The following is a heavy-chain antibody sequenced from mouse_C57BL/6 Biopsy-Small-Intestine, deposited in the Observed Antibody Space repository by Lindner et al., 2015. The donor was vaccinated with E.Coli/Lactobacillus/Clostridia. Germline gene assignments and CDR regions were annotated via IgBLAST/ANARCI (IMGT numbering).Heavy chain of an antibody. CDR1: GFNIKDYY. CDR3: TSSYYGTWFAY. Sequence: VQLQESGAELVRPGASVKLSCTTSGFNIKDYYMHWVKQRPEQGLEWIGRIDPEDGDTEYAPKFQGRATMTADTSSNTAYLQLSSLTSEDTAVYYCTSSYYGTWFAYWGQGTLLTVSA. CDR2: IDPEDGDT. J-gene: IGHJ3*01. D-gene: IGHD2-1*01. V-gene: IGHV14-1*01.